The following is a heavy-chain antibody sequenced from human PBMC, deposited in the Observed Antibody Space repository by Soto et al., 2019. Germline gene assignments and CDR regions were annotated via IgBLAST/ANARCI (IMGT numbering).Heavy chain of an antibody. CDR2: IYYTGST. V-gene: IGHV4-59*12. CDR3: AREHGYSSSWLPMDV. CDR1: GASISSYY. Sequence: SETLSLTCTVSGASISSYYWSWIRQPPGRGLEWIGYIYYTGSTNYNPSLQSRVTITVDMSKNQFSLKLNSVTPEDTAVYYCAREHGYSSSWLPMDVWGQGTTVTVSS. J-gene: IGHJ6*02. D-gene: IGHD6-13*01.